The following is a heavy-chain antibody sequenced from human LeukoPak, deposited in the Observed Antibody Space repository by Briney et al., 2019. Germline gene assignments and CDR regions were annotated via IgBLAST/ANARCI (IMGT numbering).Heavy chain of an antibody. D-gene: IGHD2-2*01. V-gene: IGHV1-2*02. J-gene: IGHJ6*03. CDR3: ARAYCSSTSCYFHYYYYMDV. Sequence: ASVKVSCKASGYTFTGYYMHWVRQAPGQGLEWMGCINPNSGGTNYAQKFQGRVTMTRDTSISTAYMELSRLRSDDTAVYYCARAYCSSTSCYFHYYYYMDVWGKGTTVTVSS. CDR1: GYTFTGYY. CDR2: INPNSGGT.